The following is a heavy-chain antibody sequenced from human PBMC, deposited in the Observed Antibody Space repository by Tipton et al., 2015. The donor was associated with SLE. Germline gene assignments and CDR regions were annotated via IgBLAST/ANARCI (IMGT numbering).Heavy chain of an antibody. J-gene: IGHJ6*03. Sequence: TLSLTCTVSGDSISSGSYYWSWIRQPAGKGLEWIGRIYTTGTTNYNPSLKSRVTISLDTSKNQFSLRLSSVTAADTAVYYCARESWDYYYMDVWGNGTTVTVSS. CDR1: GDSISSGSYY. CDR2: IYTTGTT. D-gene: IGHD7-27*01. V-gene: IGHV4-61*02. CDR3: ARESWDYYYMDV.